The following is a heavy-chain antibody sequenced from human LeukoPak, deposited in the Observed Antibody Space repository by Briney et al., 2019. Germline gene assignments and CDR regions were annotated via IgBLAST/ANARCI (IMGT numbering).Heavy chain of an antibody. CDR1: GFTFSSYG. CDR3: VRGGGPSYKYNAFDI. V-gene: IGHV3-30*03. CDR2: ISYDGTNK. J-gene: IGHJ3*02. Sequence: TGGSLRLSCAASGFTFSSYGMHWFRQAPGKGLEWVADISYDGTNKNYADSVKGRFTISRDNSKNTLYLQMNSLRAEDTAVYYCVRGGGPSYKYNAFDIWGQGTMVTVSS. D-gene: IGHD2-15*01.